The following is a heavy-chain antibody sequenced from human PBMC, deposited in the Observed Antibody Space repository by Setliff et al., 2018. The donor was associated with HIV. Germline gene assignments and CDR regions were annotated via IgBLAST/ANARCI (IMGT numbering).Heavy chain of an antibody. CDR1: GLTFSNYW. CDR2: IYPDSNNI. J-gene: IGHJ4*02. Sequence: GESLKISCVASGLTFSNYWMHWVRQAPGKGLEWVSHIYPDSNNIDYTDSVKGRFTISRDNAKNSLYLQMNSLRAEDAAVYYCATDLHWAFDYWGQGSLVTVSS. V-gene: IGHV3-48*01. CDR3: ATDLHWAFDY. D-gene: IGHD7-27*01.